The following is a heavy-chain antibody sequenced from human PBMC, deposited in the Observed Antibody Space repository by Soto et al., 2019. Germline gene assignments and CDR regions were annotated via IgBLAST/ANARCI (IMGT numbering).Heavy chain of an antibody. J-gene: IGHJ6*03. CDR1: GGSISSYY. CDR3: ARGDLVPAAMLHYYYYMDV. V-gene: IGHV4-59*01. CDR2: IYYSGST. D-gene: IGHD2-2*01. Sequence: SETLSLTCTVSGGSISSYYWSWIRQPPGKGLEWIGYIYYSGSTNYNPSLKSRVTISVDTSKNQFSLKLSSVTAADTAVYYCARGDLVPAAMLHYYYYMDVWGKGTTVTVSS.